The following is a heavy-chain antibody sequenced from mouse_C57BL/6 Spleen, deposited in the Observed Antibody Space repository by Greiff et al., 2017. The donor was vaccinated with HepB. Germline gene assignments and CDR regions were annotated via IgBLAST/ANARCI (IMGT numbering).Heavy chain of an antibody. Sequence: LQQSGAELVRPGSSVKLSCKASGYTFTSYWMDWVKQRPGQGLEWIGNIYPSDSETHYNQKFKDKATLTVDKSSSTAYMQLSSLTSEDSAVYYCAREDYAMDYWGQGTSVTVSS. CDR3: AREDYAMDY. J-gene: IGHJ4*01. CDR2: IYPSDSET. CDR1: GYTFTSYW. V-gene: IGHV1-61*01.